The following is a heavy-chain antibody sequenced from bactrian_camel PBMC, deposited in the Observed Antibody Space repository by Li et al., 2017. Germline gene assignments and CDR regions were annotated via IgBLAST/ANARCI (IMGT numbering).Heavy chain of an antibody. J-gene: IGHJ6*01. CDR3: VADCEFRYDQFIFQTGT. V-gene: IGHV3S59*01. Sequence: VQLVESGGGSAQAGGSLRLSCDASGLRYRHYSIGWFRQAPGTPGKEREGVAQMYSGESSIYYLDSVKGRFTISHDYAKRTLYLQMNSLKPEDSAMYYCVADCEFRYDQFIFQTGTWGHGTQVTVS. CDR2: MYSGESSI. CDR1: GLRYRHYS. D-gene: IGHD3*01.